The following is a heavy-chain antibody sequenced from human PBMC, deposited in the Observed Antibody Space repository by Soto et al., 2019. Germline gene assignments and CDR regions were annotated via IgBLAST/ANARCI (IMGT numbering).Heavy chain of an antibody. J-gene: IGHJ5*02. CDR2: ISGSGGST. CDR1: GFTFSSYA. D-gene: IGHD2-8*01. V-gene: IGHV3-23*01. Sequence: GGSLRLSCAASGFTFSSYAMSWVRQAPGKGLEWVSAISGSGGSTYYADSVKGRFTISRDNSKNTLYLQMNSMRAEDTAVYYCAKDVNCTNGVCVGWFVPWGQGTLVTVSS. CDR3: AKDVNCTNGVCVGWFVP.